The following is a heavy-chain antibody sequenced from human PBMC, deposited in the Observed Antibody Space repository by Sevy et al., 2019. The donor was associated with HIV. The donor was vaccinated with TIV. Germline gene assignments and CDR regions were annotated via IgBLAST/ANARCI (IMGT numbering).Heavy chain of an antibody. Sequence: GGSLRLSCAASGFTFSSYAMSWVRQAPGKGLEWVSAISGSGGSTYYAYSVKGRFTISRDNSKNTLYLQMNSLRAEDTAVYYCAKDWEYSSGWLFDYWGQGTLVTVSS. D-gene: IGHD6-19*01. V-gene: IGHV3-23*01. CDR3: AKDWEYSSGWLFDY. CDR2: ISGSGGST. CDR1: GFTFSSYA. J-gene: IGHJ4*02.